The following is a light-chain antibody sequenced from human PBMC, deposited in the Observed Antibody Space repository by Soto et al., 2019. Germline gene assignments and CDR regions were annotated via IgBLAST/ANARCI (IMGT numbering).Light chain of an antibody. J-gene: IGKJ4*01. V-gene: IGKV1-33*01. CDR3: QQYDNILS. CDR2: DAS. Sequence: DLQMTQSPSDLSVSVGDRFAITCQASQDIRNYLNWYQQKPGKAPKLLIYDASNLETGVPSRFSGSGSGTDFTFTISSMPPEDTATYYCQQYDNILSFGGGTKVDIK. CDR1: QDIRNY.